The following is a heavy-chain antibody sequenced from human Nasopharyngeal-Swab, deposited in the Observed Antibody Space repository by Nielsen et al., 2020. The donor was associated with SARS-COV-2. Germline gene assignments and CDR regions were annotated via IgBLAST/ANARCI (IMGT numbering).Heavy chain of an antibody. CDR2: TYYSVST. V-gene: IGHV4-39*01. CDR1: GGSISSSSYY. CDR3: ATLYSGSYWVPGRPFDI. J-gene: IGHJ3*02. D-gene: IGHD1-26*01. Sequence: SETPSLTCTVSGGSISSSSYYWGWIRQSPGKGLEWIGSTYYSVSTHYNPPLTSRVTISGDTCKNQFSLKLSSVTAADTAVYYCATLYSGSYWVPGRPFDIWGQGTMVTVSS.